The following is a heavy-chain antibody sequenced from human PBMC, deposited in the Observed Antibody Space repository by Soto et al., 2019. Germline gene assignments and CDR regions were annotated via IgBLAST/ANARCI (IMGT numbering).Heavy chain of an antibody. V-gene: IGHV4-39*01. CDR2: IYYSGST. J-gene: IGHJ5*02. Sequence: SETLSLTCTVSGGSISSSSYYWGWIRQPPGKGLEWIGSIYYSGSTYYNPPLKSRVTISVDTSKNQFSLKLSSVTAADTAVYYCARHVVENTWIGVWFDPWGQGTLVTVSS. D-gene: IGHD1-1*01. CDR3: ARHVVENTWIGVWFDP. CDR1: GGSISSSSYY.